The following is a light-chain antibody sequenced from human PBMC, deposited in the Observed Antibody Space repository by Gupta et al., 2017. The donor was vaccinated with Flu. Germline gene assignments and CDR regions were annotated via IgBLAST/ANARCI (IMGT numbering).Light chain of an antibody. V-gene: IGLV3-1*01. CDR3: QEWDIKTAKVV. Sequence: DQQKVGQSPVLVIYEDGKRPSGIPERFSGSNSGKTAPLTIRGTQAMDEADSSGQEWDIKTAKVVFGGGTKLTVL. CDR2: EDG. J-gene: IGLJ2*01.